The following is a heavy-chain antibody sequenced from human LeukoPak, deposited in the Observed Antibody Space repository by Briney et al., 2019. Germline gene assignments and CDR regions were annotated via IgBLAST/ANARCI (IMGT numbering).Heavy chain of an antibody. Sequence: PGGSLRLSCAAAGFTFSSYEMNWVRQAPGKGLEWVSYISSSGSTIYYADSVKGRFTISRDNANNSLYLQMNRLRAGDMAVYYCARRHRFDYGGQGTVVTVSS. J-gene: IGHJ4*02. CDR2: ISSSGSTI. V-gene: IGHV3-48*03. CDR1: GFTFSSYE. CDR3: ARRHRFDY.